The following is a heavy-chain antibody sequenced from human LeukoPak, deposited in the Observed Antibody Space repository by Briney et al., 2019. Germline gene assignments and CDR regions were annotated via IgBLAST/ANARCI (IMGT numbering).Heavy chain of an antibody. CDR1: GFTFSSYA. CDR2: ISYDGSNK. CDR3: ARGGRGSAAVVAPRSFDI. V-gene: IGHV3-30*14. D-gene: IGHD3-22*01. Sequence: GGSLRLSCAASGFTFSSYAMHWVRQAPGRGLEWVAVISYDGSNKYYADSVKGRFIISRDISKNTLYLQMNSLRAEDSALYYCARGGRGSAAVVAPRSFDIWGQGTMVTVSS. J-gene: IGHJ3*02.